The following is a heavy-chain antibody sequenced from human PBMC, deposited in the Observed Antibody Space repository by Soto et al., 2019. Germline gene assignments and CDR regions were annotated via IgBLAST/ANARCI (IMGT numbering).Heavy chain of an antibody. CDR1: SGSIGSYY. V-gene: IGHV4-59*01. CDR3: ARGPYSFDY. Sequence: QVQLQESGPGLVKPSETLSLTCTVSSGSIGSYYWGWLRQPPGKGLEWIGHIYYSGSTNYNPSLKSRVTILLDTSKNQFSLKLSSVTAADTAVYYCARGPYSFDYWGQGTLVTVSS. J-gene: IGHJ4*02. CDR2: IYYSGST.